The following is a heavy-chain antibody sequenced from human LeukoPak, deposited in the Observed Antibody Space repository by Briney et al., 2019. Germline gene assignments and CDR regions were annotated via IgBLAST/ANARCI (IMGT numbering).Heavy chain of an antibody. CDR3: ARGRRGYSYGPAAKLFDP. CDR2: INHSGST. Sequence: KASETLSLTCAVYGGSFSGYYWSWIRQPPGKGLEWIGEINHSGSTNYNPSLKSRVTISVDTSKNQFSLKLSSVTAADTAVYYCARGRRGYSYGPAAKLFDPWGQGTLVTVSS. V-gene: IGHV4-34*01. D-gene: IGHD5-18*01. J-gene: IGHJ5*02. CDR1: GGSFSGYY.